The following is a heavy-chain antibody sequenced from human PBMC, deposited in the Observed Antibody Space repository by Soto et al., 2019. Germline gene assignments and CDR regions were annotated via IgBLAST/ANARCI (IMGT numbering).Heavy chain of an antibody. CDR2: INHSGST. CDR1: GGSFSGYY. CDR3: ARGPGDYGSGSYYFDY. D-gene: IGHD3-10*01. J-gene: IGHJ4*02. V-gene: IGHV4-34*01. Sequence: SETLSLTCAVYGGSFSGYYWSWIRQPPGKGLEWIGEINHSGSTNYNPSLKSRVTISVDTSKNQFSLKLSSVTAADTAVYYCARGPGDYGSGSYYFDYWGQGTLVTVSS.